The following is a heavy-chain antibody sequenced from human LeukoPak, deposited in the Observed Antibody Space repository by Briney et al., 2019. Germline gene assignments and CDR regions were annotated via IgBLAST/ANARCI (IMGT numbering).Heavy chain of an antibody. CDR3: ARQTGSGLFILP. D-gene: IGHD3/OR15-3a*01. CDR2: IYTSGST. Sequence: PSETLSLTCTVSGDSISSGIHYWSWIRQPAGKGLEWIGRIYTSGSTNYNPSLKSRVTISLDTSKNRFSLKLTSVTAADTAVYYCARQTGSGLFILPGGQGTLVTVSS. V-gene: IGHV4-61*02. J-gene: IGHJ4*02. CDR1: GDSISSGIHY.